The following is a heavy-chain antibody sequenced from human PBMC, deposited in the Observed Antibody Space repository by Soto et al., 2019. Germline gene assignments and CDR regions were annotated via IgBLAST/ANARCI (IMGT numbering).Heavy chain of an antibody. CDR2: ISAYNGNT. V-gene: IGHV1-18*01. D-gene: IGHD6-19*01. CDR1: GSTVTSYG. Sequence: QVQLVQSGAEVKKPGASVKVSCKASGSTVTSYGISWVRQAPGQGLEWMGWISAYNGNTNSAQKLQGRVTMTTDTSTITAYMDLMSLRSDDTAVYYCAIQPVAGTAFFDYWGQGTLVTVSS. CDR3: AIQPVAGTAFFDY. J-gene: IGHJ4*02.